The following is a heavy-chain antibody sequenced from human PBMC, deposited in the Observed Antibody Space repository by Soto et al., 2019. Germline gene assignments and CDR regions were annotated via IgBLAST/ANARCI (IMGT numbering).Heavy chain of an antibody. CDR1: GGSINDFAYY. V-gene: IGHV4-39*01. CDR2: ADDNENT. D-gene: IGHD3-16*01. J-gene: IGHJ5*02. CDR3: ARRERYYGSPGWFDP. Sequence: SATLSLTCTVSGGSINDFAYYWGWILQAPGKGLEWIGTADDNENTYYNPSLKSRITIAADTAKNQFSLNLRSVTAADTAIYFCARRERYYGSPGWFDPWGQGTLVT.